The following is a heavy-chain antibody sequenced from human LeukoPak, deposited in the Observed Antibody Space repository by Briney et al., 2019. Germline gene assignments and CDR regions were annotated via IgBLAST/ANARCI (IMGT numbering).Heavy chain of an antibody. Sequence: SETLSLTCTVSGGSISSSSYYWGWIRQPPGKGLEWIGSIYYSGSTYYNPSLKGRVTISVDTSKNQFSLKLSSVTAADTAVYYCARGGYYYMDVWGKGTTVTVSS. CDR1: GGSISSSSYY. V-gene: IGHV4-39*07. CDR2: IYYSGST. CDR3: ARGGYYYMDV. J-gene: IGHJ6*03.